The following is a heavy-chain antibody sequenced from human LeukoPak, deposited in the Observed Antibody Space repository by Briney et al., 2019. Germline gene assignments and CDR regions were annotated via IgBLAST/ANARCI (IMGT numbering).Heavy chain of an antibody. CDR1: GFTFSSYG. CDR2: IGYDGSNK. CDR3: ARGTGRGSYYFDY. J-gene: IGHJ4*02. Sequence: GGSLRLSCAASGFTFSSYGMNWVRQAPGKGLEWVAVIGYDGSNKYYADSVKGRFTISRDNSKNTLYLQMNSLRAEDTAVYYCARGTGRGSYYFDYWGQGTLVTLS. V-gene: IGHV3-33*01. D-gene: IGHD1-26*01.